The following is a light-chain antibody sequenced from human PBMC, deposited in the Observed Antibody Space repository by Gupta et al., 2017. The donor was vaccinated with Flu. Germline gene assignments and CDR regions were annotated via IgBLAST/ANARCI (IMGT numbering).Light chain of an antibody. CDR2: DAS. V-gene: IGKV3-11*01. CDR1: QRVSSY. J-gene: IGKJ5*01. CDR3: QQRSNLFT. Sequence: EIVLTQSPATLSLSPGERATLSCRASQRVSSYLAWYQQKPGQAPRLLTYDASNRATGIPARFSGSGSGTDFTLTISSLEPEDFAVYYWQQRSNLFTFGQGTRLEIK.